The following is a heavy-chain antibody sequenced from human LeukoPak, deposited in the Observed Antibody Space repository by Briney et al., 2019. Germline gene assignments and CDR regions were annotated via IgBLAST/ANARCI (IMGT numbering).Heavy chain of an antibody. V-gene: IGHV1-46*01. J-gene: IGHJ6*03. Sequence: GASVKVSCKASGYTFTSYYMHWVRQAPGQGLELMGIINPSGGSTSYAQKFQGRVTMTRDMSTSTVYMELSSLRSEDTAVYYCARDRGTSRGYYYYMDVWGKGTTVTVSS. CDR1: GYTFTSYY. D-gene: IGHD1-26*01. CDR3: ARDRGTSRGYYYYMDV. CDR2: INPSGGST.